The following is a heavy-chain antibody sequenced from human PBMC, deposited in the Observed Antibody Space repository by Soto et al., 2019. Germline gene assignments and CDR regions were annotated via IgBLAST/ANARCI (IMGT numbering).Heavy chain of an antibody. CDR1: GFTFSSYG. D-gene: IGHD6-13*01. CDR2: ISYDGSNK. CDR3: AKVGGYSSSPXGXXYGMDV. V-gene: IGHV3-30*18. J-gene: IGHJ6*02. Sequence: QVQLVESGGGVVQPGRSLRLSCAASGFTFSSYGMHWVRQAPGKGLEWVAVISYDGSNKYYADSVKGRFTISRDNSKNTLYLQMNSLRAEDTAVYYCAKVGGYSSSPXGXXYGMDVWGQGTTVTVSS.